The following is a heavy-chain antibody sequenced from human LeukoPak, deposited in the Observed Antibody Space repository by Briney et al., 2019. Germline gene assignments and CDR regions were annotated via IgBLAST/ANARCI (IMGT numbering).Heavy chain of an antibody. CDR2: IYYIGGT. Sequence: PSETLSLTCTVSGGSISSDYWSWIRQPPGKGLEWIGYIYYIGGTNYNPSLKSRVTISVDTSKNQFSLKLSSVNAADTAVYYCARAYYYYYLDVWGKGTTVTISS. J-gene: IGHJ6*03. V-gene: IGHV4-59*01. CDR1: GGSISSDY. CDR3: ARAYYYYYLDV.